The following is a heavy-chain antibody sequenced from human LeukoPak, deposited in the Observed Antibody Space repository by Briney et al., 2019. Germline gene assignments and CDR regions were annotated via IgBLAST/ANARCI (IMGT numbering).Heavy chain of an antibody. Sequence: SCKASGGTFSSYAISGVRQAPGQGLEWIGEINHSGSTNYNTSLKSRVTISVDTSKNQFSLKLSSVTAAATAVYYCARGRRDTAMVQGYYYYYYGMDVWGQGTTVTVSS. CDR2: INHSGST. V-gene: IGHV4-34*01. CDR3: ARGRRDTAMVQGYYYYYYGMDV. D-gene: IGHD5-18*01. CDR1: GGTFSSYA. J-gene: IGHJ6*01.